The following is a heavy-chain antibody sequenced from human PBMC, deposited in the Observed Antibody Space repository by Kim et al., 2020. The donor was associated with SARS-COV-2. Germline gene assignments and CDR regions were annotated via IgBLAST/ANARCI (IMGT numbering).Heavy chain of an antibody. D-gene: IGHD6-19*01. Sequence: GGSLRLSCAASGFTFSSYAMSWVRQAPGKGLEWVSAISGSGGSTYYADSVKGRFTISRDNSKNTLYLQMNSLRAEDTAVYYCAKVSGQWLVTRDGYFQHWGQGTLVTVSS. CDR3: AKVSGQWLVTRDGYFQH. CDR2: ISGSGGST. J-gene: IGHJ1*01. V-gene: IGHV3-23*01. CDR1: GFTFSSYA.